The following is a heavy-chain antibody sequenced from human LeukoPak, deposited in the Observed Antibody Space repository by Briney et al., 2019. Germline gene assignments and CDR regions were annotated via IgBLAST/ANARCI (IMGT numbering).Heavy chain of an antibody. CDR2: ISPYNGNT. J-gene: IGHJ5*02. V-gene: IGHV1-18*01. CDR3: ARDPYWRNWNYQDWFDP. Sequence: GASVKVSCKASGYTFRNYGITWVRQAPGQGLEWMGWISPYNGNTRYAQKVQGRVTMTTDTSTSTAYMELRSLRSDDTAVYYCARDPYWRNWNYQDWFDPWGQGTLVTVSS. D-gene: IGHD1-7*01. CDR1: GYTFRNYG.